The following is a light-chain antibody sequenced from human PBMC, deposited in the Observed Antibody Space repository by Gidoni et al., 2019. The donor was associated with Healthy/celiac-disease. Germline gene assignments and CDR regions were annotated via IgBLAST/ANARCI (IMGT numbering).Light chain of an antibody. CDR2: GAA. CDR3: QQYGSSPWT. V-gene: IGKV3-20*01. Sequence: EIVLTQSPGTLSLSPGERATLSCRASQSVSSSYLAWYQQKPGQAPRLLSYGAASRATGIPDRFSGSGSGTDFTLTISRLEPEDFAVYYCQQYGSSPWTFXQXTKVEIK. CDR1: QSVSSSY. J-gene: IGKJ1*01.